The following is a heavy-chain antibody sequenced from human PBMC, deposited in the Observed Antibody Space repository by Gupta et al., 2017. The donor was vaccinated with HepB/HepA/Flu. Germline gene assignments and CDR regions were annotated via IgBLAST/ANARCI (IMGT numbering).Heavy chain of an antibody. D-gene: IGHD3-3*01. CDR2: IIPIFGTP. V-gene: IGHV1-69*01. Sequence: QVQLVQSGAEVKKPGSSVKVSCKASGGTFNTYAISWVRQAPGQGLEWMGGIIPIFGTPNYAQKFQGRLTITADESTTTVYMDLSSLRSEDTAVYYCARTPRDFWSGNSHSNWFDPWGQGSLVTVSS. J-gene: IGHJ5*02. CDR3: ARTPRDFWSGNSHSNWFDP. CDR1: GGTFNTYA.